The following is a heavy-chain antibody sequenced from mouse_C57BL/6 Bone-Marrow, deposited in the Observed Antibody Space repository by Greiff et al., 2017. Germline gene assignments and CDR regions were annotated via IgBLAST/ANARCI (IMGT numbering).Heavy chain of an antibody. CDR1: GYTFTDYY. D-gene: IGHD1-1*01. CDR3: ARRDYYGIYYFDY. V-gene: IGHV1-76*01. Sequence: QVQLQQSGAELVRPGASVKLSCKASGYTFTDYYINWVKQRPGQGLEWIARIYPGSGNTYYNEKFKGKATLTAEKSSSTTYMQLSSLTSEDSAVYFCARRDYYGIYYFDYWGQGTTRTVSS. CDR2: IYPGSGNT. J-gene: IGHJ2*01.